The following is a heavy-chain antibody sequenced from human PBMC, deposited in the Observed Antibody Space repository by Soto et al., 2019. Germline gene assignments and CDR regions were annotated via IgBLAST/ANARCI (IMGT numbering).Heavy chain of an antibody. CDR3: ARRYYYDSSGYYPTRYNWFDP. CDR1: GGTFSSYA. D-gene: IGHD3-22*01. CDR2: IIPIFGTA. J-gene: IGHJ5*02. V-gene: IGHV1-69*06. Sequence: QVQLVQSGAEVKKPGSSVKVSCKASGGTFSSYAISWVRQAPGQGLEWMGGIIPIFGTANYAQKFQGRVTITADKSTSSAYMELSSLRSEDTAVYYCARRYYYDSSGYYPTRYNWFDPWGQGTLVTVSS.